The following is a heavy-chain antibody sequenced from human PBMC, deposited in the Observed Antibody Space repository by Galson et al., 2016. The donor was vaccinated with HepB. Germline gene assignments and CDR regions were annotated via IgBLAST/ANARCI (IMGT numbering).Heavy chain of an antibody. Sequence: SLRLSCAASRFSFSSYAMHWVRQAPGKGLEWVAVISHDGTNKFYQDSVKGRFTIARDNYRSTVDLHVNTMRPEDTAVYVCAKSRLTLNDMLTGHYTDALDVWGQGTMVTVSS. CDR3: AKSRLTLNDMLTGHYTDALDV. D-gene: IGHD3-9*01. CDR1: RFSFSSYA. V-gene: IGHV3-30*18. J-gene: IGHJ3*01. CDR2: ISHDGTNK.